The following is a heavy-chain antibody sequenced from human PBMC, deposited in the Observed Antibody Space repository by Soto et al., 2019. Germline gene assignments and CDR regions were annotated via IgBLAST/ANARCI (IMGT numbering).Heavy chain of an antibody. D-gene: IGHD4-17*01. Sequence: PSETLSLTCTVSGGSINNNNYYWGWVRQPPGKGLEWIGTIYYSGSTYYNPSLRSRVTLSVDTSKNQFSLTLSSLRSEDTAVYYCARGATVTNLDGEKNYYYYGMDVWGQGTTVTVSS. J-gene: IGHJ6*02. CDR1: GGSINNNNYY. CDR2: IYYSGST. V-gene: IGHV4-39*07. CDR3: ARGATVTNLDGEKNYYYYGMDV.